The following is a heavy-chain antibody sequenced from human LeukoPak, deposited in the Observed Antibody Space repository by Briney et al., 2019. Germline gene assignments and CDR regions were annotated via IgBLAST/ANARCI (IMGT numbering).Heavy chain of an antibody. CDR1: GFTFSSHW. D-gene: IGHD3-10*02. CDR3: ARDSYMFGSDY. Sequence: GGSLRLSCVGSGFTFSSHWMSWVRQAPGKGLEWVAIINKDGSEQYYADSVKGRFTISRDNAKNSVYLQMDSLRAEDTAVYYCARDSYMFGSDYWGQGTLVTVSS. V-gene: IGHV3-7*01. J-gene: IGHJ4*02. CDR2: INKDGSEQ.